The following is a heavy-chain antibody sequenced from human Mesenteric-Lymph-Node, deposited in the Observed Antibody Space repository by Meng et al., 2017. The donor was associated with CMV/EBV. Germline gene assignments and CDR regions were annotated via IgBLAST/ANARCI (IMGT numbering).Heavy chain of an antibody. CDR1: GFTFSSYE. Sequence: GESLKISCAASGFTFSSYEMNWVRQAPGKGLEWVSYISSSGSTIYYADSVKGRFTISRDNAKNSLYLQMNSLRAEDTAVYYCARGRRGPSQMATISYFDYWGQGTLVTVSS. V-gene: IGHV3-48*03. CDR2: ISSSGSTI. J-gene: IGHJ4*02. CDR3: ARGRRGPSQMATISYFDY. D-gene: IGHD5-24*01.